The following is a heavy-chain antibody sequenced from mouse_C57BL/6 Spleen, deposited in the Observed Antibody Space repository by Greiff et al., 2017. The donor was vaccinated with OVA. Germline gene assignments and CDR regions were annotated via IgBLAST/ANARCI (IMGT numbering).Heavy chain of an antibody. Sequence: QVQLQQPGAELVKPGASVKMSCKASGYTFTSYWITWVKQRPGQGLEWIGDIYPGSGSTNYNEKFKSKATLTVDTSSSTAYMQLSSLTSEDSAVYYCARMGDGYSRYAMDYWGQGTSVTVSS. J-gene: IGHJ4*01. CDR2: IYPGSGST. D-gene: IGHD2-3*01. V-gene: IGHV1-55*01. CDR3: ARMGDGYSRYAMDY. CDR1: GYTFTSYW.